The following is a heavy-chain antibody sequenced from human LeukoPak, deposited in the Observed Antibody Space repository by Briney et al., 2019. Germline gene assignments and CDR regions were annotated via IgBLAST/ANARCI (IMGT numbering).Heavy chain of an antibody. Sequence: SETLSLTCTVSGGSISSGDYYWSWIRQPPGKGLEWIGYIYYSGSTYYNPSLKSRVTISVDTSKNQFSLKLSSVTAADTAVYYCARGRIAAAGAFDYWGQGTLVTVSS. CDR3: ARGRIAAAGAFDY. CDR1: GGSISSGDYY. D-gene: IGHD6-13*01. CDR2: IYYSGST. V-gene: IGHV4-30-4*02. J-gene: IGHJ4*02.